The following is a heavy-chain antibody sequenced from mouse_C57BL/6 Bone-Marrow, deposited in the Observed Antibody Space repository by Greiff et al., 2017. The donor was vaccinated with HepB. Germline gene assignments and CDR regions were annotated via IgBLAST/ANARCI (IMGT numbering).Heavy chain of an antibody. Sequence: EVQLQQSGPELVKPGASVKISCKASGYTFTDYYMNWVKQSHGKSLEWIGDINPNNGGTSYNQKFKGKATLTVDKSSSTAYMELRSLTSEASAVYYCARGDYDAWYFDVWGTGTTVTVSS. CDR2: INPNNGGT. CDR1: GYTFTDYY. J-gene: IGHJ1*03. CDR3: ARGDYDAWYFDV. V-gene: IGHV1-26*01. D-gene: IGHD2-4*01.